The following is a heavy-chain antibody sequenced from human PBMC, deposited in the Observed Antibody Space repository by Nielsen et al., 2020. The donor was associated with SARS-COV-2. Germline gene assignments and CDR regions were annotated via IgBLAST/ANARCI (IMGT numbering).Heavy chain of an antibody. Sequence: GESLKISCAASGFTFSSYWMHWVRQAPGKGLEWVAVIWYDGSNKYYADSVKGRFTISRDNSKNTLYLQMNSLRAEDTAVYYCARDFAGLDVWGQGTTVTVSS. J-gene: IGHJ6*02. CDR1: GFTFSSYW. V-gene: IGHV3-33*08. CDR3: ARDFAGLDV. CDR2: IWYDGSNK.